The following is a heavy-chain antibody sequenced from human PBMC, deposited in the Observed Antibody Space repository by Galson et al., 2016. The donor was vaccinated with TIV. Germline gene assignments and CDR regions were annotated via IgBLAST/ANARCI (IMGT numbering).Heavy chain of an antibody. V-gene: IGHV1-69*13. D-gene: IGHD5-18*01. Sequence: SVKVSCKASGATFSSFALNWVRQAPGQGLEWIGEIIPGFGTVRYAQKFQARVTITADESATTSVMELSSLTSDDTAVYYCARTSYTPMGYWGQGTLVTVSS. J-gene: IGHJ4*01. CDR1: GATFSSFA. CDR2: IIPGFGTV. CDR3: ARTSYTPMGY.